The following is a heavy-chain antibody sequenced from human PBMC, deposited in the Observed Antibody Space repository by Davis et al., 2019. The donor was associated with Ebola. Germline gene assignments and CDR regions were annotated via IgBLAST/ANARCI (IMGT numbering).Heavy chain of an antibody. J-gene: IGHJ6*02. CDR1: GGSISSGDYY. V-gene: IGHV4-30-4*01. D-gene: IGHD6-19*01. CDR2: IYYSGST. CDR3: ARHDDHIAVAGMDV. Sequence: MPSETLSLTCTVSGGSISSGDYYWSWIRQPPGKGLEWIGYIYYSGSTYYNPSLKSRVTISVDTSKNQFSLKLSSVTAADTAVYYCARHDDHIAVAGMDVWGQGTTVTVSS.